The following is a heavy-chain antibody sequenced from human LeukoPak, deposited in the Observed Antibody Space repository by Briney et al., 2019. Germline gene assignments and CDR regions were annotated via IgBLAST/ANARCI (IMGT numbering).Heavy chain of an antibody. J-gene: IGHJ4*02. V-gene: IGHV3-7*03. CDR1: GFTFRSYW. Sequence: GGSLRLSCAVSGFTFRSYWMSWVRQAPGKGREWVAYIKEDGSDKKYVDSVKGRFTISRDNAKNSLFLQMNSLRAEDTAVYYCARSIAAAGDYWGQGTLVTVSS. CDR3: ARSIAAAGDY. CDR2: IKEDGSDK. D-gene: IGHD6-13*01.